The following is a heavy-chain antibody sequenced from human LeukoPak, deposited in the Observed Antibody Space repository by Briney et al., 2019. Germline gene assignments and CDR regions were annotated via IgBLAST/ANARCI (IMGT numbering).Heavy chain of an antibody. J-gene: IGHJ6*02. D-gene: IGHD1-26*01. CDR1: GSTFSSYA. Sequence: GGSLRLSCAASGSTFSSYAMHWVRQAPGKGLEWVAVISYDGSNKYYADSVKGRFTISRDNSKNTLYLQMNSLRAEDTAVYYCARDSDGSYYLYGMDVWGQGTTVTVSS. CDR2: ISYDGSNK. V-gene: IGHV3-30-3*01. CDR3: ARDSDGSYYLYGMDV.